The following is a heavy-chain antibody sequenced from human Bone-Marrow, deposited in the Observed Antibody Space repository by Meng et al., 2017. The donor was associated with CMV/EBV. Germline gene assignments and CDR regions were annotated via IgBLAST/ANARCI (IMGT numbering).Heavy chain of an antibody. J-gene: IGHJ4*02. D-gene: IGHD6-13*01. CDR1: RFIFSNYG. CDR3: ARDLRAAAFDY. Sequence: GGSLRLSCVASRFIFSNYGMHWVRQAPGKGLEWVAYIRYDGGNRHYADSVKGRFTISRDNSKNTLYLQMNSLRAEDTAVYYCARDLRAAAFDYWGQGTLVTVSS. CDR2: IRYDGGNR. V-gene: IGHV3-30*02.